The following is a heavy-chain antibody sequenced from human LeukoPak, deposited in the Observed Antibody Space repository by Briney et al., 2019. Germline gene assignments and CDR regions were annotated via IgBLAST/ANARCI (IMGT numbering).Heavy chain of an antibody. D-gene: IGHD2-21*02. CDR1: GYTFTGYY. J-gene: IGHJ5*02. Sequence: GASVKVSCKASGYTFTGYYMHWVRQAPGQGLEWMGWINPNSGGTNYAQKFQGRVTMTRDTSISTAYMELSSLRSEDTAVYYCATTTHCGGDCYVHWFDPWGQGTLVTVSS. CDR3: ATTTHCGGDCYVHWFDP. V-gene: IGHV1-2*02. CDR2: INPNSGGT.